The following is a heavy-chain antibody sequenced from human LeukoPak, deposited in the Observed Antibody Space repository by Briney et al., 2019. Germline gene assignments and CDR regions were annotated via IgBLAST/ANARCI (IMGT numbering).Heavy chain of an antibody. CDR2: IWYDGSNK. V-gene: IGHV3-33*01. J-gene: IGHJ5*02. CDR3: AREYYDFWSGYSGWFDP. Sequence: PGGSLRLSCAASGFTFSSYGMHWVRQAPGKGLEWVAVIWYDGSNKYYADSVKGRFTISRDNSKSTLYLQMNSLRAEDTAVYYCAREYYDFWSGYSGWFDPWGQGTLVTVSS. D-gene: IGHD3-3*01. CDR1: GFTFSSYG.